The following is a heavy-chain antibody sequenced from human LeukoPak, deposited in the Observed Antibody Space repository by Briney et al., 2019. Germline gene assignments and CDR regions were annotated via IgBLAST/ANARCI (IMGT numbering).Heavy chain of an antibody. CDR2: IYYSGST. V-gene: IGHV4-39*07. D-gene: IGHD3-22*01. CDR1: GGSISSSSYY. Sequence: PSETLSLTCTVSGGSISSSSYYWGWIRQPPGKGLEWIGSIYYSGSTYYNPSLKGRVTISVDTSKNQFSLKLSSVTAADTAVYYCARDRSYYYDSSGYRGYFDYWGQGTLVTVSS. J-gene: IGHJ4*02. CDR3: ARDRSYYYDSSGYRGYFDY.